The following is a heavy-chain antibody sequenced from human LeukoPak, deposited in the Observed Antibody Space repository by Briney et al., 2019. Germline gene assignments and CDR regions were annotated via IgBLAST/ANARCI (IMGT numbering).Heavy chain of an antibody. D-gene: IGHD6-13*01. V-gene: IGHV1-69*04. CDR3: ARVPGSSSSWYSYYFDY. J-gene: IGHJ4*02. CDR2: IIPILGIA. CDR1: GGTFSSYA. Sequence: SVKVSCKASGGTFSSYAISWVRQAPGQGLEWMGRIIPILGIANYAQKFQGRVTITADKSTSTAYMELSSLRSEDTAVYYCARVPGSSSSWYSYYFDYWGQGTLVTVSS.